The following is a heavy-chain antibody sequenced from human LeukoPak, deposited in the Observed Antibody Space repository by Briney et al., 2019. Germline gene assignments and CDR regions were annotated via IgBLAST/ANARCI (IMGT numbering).Heavy chain of an antibody. CDR2: INHSGST. CDR1: GGSFSGYY. Sequence: SETLSLTCAVYGGSFSGYYWSWIRQPPGKGLEWIGEINHSGSTNYNPSLKSRVTISVDTSKNQFSLKLSSVTAADTAVYYCARDYRFLGYCSGGSCYSSRVAPTLGAHNWFDPWGQGTLVTVSS. J-gene: IGHJ5*02. V-gene: IGHV4-34*01. CDR3: ARDYRFLGYCSGGSCYSSRVAPTLGAHNWFDP. D-gene: IGHD2-15*01.